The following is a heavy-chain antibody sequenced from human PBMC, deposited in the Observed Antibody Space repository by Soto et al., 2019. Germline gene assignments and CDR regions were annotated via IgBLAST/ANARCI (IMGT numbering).Heavy chain of an antibody. CDR3: ARYSNNWFQTEGMDV. V-gene: IGHV4-4*07. Sequence: SETLSLTCTVSVDSITTYYWSWIRQPAGKGLEWIGRIDASGNTNYNPSLNSCVTMSIDTSKKQFSLKLTSVTAADTAIYYCARYSNNWFQTEGMDVWGQGTTVTVSS. CDR1: VDSITTYY. J-gene: IGHJ6*02. D-gene: IGHD6-13*01. CDR2: IDASGNT.